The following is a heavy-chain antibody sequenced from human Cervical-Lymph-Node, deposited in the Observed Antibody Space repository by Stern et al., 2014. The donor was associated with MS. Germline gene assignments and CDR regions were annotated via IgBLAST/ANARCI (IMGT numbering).Heavy chain of an antibody. CDR2: IYYSGST. V-gene: IGHV4-59*01. CDR1: GGSISTYY. J-gene: IGHJ6*02. D-gene: IGHD1-26*01. CDR3: AKYGPVRATMDYGLDV. Sequence: QVQLQESGPGLVKPSETLSLTCTVSGGSISTYYWSWIRQPPGKGLEWIGYIYYSGSTNQNPSLKSRVTMSVDTSKNQFSLRLRSVTAADTAVYYCAKYGPVRATMDYGLDVWGQGTTVTVSS.